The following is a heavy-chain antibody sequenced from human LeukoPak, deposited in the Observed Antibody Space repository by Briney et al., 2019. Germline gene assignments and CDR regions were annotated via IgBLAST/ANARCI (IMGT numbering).Heavy chain of an antibody. V-gene: IGHV4-34*01. Sequence: SETLSLTCAVYGGSFSGYDWSWIRQPPGKGLEWIGEINHSGSSNYNPYLKSRVTISVDTSKNQFSLKLSSVTAPDTAVYYCARGPHVPQDTMIVVVTYDYWGQGTLVTVSS. D-gene: IGHD3-22*01. CDR1: GGSFSGYD. J-gene: IGHJ4*02. CDR3: ARGPHVPQDTMIVVVTYDY. CDR2: INHSGSS.